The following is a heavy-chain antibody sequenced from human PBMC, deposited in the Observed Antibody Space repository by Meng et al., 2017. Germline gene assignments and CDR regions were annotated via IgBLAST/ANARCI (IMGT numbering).Heavy chain of an antibody. Sequence: GESLKISCAASGFTFSSYSMNWVRQAPGKGLEWVSSISSSSSYIYYADSVKGRFTISRDNAKNSLYLQMNSLRAEDTAVYYCARDLAYSYALRQGNWFDPWGQGTLVTVSS. V-gene: IGHV3-21*04. CDR1: GFTFSSYS. CDR3: ARDLAYSYALRQGNWFDP. CDR2: ISSSSSYI. D-gene: IGHD5-18*01. J-gene: IGHJ5*02.